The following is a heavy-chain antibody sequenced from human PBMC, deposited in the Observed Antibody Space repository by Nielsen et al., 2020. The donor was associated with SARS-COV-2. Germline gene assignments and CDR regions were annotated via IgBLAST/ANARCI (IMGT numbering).Heavy chain of an antibody. CDR3: AKQYSDNYYDAFDI. D-gene: IGHD5-12*01. CDR1: GFTFSSYA. Sequence: GGSLRLSRAASGFTFSSYAMRWVRQAPGKGLEWVSAISGSGGSTYYADSVKGRFTISRDNSKNTLFLQMNSLRAEDTAVYYCAKQYSDNYYDAFDIWGQGTMVTVSS. CDR2: ISGSGGST. V-gene: IGHV3-23*01. J-gene: IGHJ3*02.